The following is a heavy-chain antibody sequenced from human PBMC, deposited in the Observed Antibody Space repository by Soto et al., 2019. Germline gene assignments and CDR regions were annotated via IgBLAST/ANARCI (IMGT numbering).Heavy chain of an antibody. CDR2: ISSSSSYM. CDR3: ARDGGAYCSSTSCYLDAFDI. CDR1: GFTFSSYS. J-gene: IGHJ3*02. D-gene: IGHD2-2*01. Sequence: GGSLRLSCAASGFTFSSYSMNWVRQAPGKRLEWVSSISSSSSYMYYADSVKGRFTISRDNAKNSLYLQMNSLRAEDTAVYYCARDGGAYCSSTSCYLDAFDIWGQGTMVTVSS. V-gene: IGHV3-21*01.